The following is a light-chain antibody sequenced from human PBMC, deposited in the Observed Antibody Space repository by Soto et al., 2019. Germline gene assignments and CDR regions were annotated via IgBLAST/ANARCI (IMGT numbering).Light chain of an antibody. J-gene: IGLJ1*01. V-gene: IGLV2-14*01. CDR1: SSDVGSYNY. CDR2: EVS. CDR3: SSYTTSNTLV. Sequence: QSVLTQPASVSGSPGQSITISCTGTSSDVGSYNYVSWYQQYPGKAPKPLIYEVSNRPSGVSNRFSGSKSGNTASLTISGLQAEDEADYYCSSYTTSNTLVFGTGTKATVL.